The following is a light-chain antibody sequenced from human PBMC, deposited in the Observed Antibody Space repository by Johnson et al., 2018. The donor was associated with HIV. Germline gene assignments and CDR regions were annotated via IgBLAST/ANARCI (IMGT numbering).Light chain of an antibody. Sequence: QSVLTQPPSVSAAPGQKVTISCSRNYSNFGNNYVSWYQQLPGTAPKLLIYKHDKRPSGIPDRFSGSKSGTSATLAITGLQTRDEADYFCRIWYTSPSAGGVCGTRNKVTIL. CDR1: YSNFGNNY. CDR2: KHD. V-gene: IGLV1-51*02. CDR3: RIWYTSPSAGGV. J-gene: IGLJ1*01.